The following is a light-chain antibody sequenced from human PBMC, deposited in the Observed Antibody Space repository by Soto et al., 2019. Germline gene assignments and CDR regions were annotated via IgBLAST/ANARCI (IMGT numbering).Light chain of an antibody. Sequence: DIQMTQSPSSLSASVGDRVTITCRANQSISNYLHWYQQKPGKAPKVLIYAAYALQSGVPSRFSGSGAGTDFSLTISSLPPEDFATYFCQQRDSAPVTFGGGTKVDIK. V-gene: IGKV1-39*01. J-gene: IGKJ4*01. CDR2: AAY. CDR3: QQRDSAPVT. CDR1: QSISNY.